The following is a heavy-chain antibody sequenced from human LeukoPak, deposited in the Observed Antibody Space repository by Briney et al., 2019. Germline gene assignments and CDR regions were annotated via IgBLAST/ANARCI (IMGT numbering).Heavy chain of an antibody. D-gene: IGHD4-11*01. CDR2: IYHSGST. V-gene: IGHV4-38-2*02. J-gene: IGHJ3*02. CDR3: ARMTTVTLSWMFSADDAFDI. Sequence: SETLSLTCTVSGYSISSGYYWGWIRQPPGKGREWIGSIYHSGSTYYNPSLKSRVTISVGTSKNQFSLKLSSVTAADTAVYYCARMTTVTLSWMFSADDAFDIWGQGTMVTVSS. CDR1: GYSISSGYY.